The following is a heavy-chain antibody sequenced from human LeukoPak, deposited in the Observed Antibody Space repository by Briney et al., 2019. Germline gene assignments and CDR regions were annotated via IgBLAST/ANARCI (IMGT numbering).Heavy chain of an antibody. V-gene: IGHV3-30*02. CDR2: IRYDGSNK. Sequence: PGGSLRLSCAASGFTFSSYSMNWVRQARGKGLEWVAFIRYDGSNKYYADSVKGRFTISRDNSKNTLYLQMNSLRAEDTALYYCARVGYTDTWYSSPPFDYWGQGTLVTVSS. D-gene: IGHD2-15*01. CDR3: ARVGYTDTWYSSPPFDY. J-gene: IGHJ4*02. CDR1: GFTFSSYS.